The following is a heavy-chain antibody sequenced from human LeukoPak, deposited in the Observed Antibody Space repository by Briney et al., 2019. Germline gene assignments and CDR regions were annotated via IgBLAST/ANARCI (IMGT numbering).Heavy chain of an antibody. CDR3: ARHGGYYDSSGYYYGY. CDR2: IYPGDSDT. CDR1: GYSFTSYW. J-gene: IGHJ4*02. D-gene: IGHD3-22*01. V-gene: IGHV5-51*01. Sequence: GESLKISCKGSGYSFTSYWIGWVRRMPGKGLEWMGIIYPGDSDTRYSPSFQGQVTISADKSISTAYLQWSSLKASDTAMYYCARHGGYYDSSGYYYGYWGQGTLVTVSS.